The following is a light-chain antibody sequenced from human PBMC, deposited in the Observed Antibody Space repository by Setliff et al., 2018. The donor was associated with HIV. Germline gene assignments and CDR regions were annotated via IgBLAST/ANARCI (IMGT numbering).Light chain of an antibody. CDR2: EVN. CDR1: SSDVGAYNY. J-gene: IGLJ3*02. V-gene: IGLV2-14*01. CDR3: SSYTTSSTVL. Sequence: QSALTQPASVSGSPGQSITISCTGTSSDVGAYNYVSWYQQHPGKAPKLMIYEVNNRPSGVSNRFSGSKSGNTASLTISGLQAEDEADYYCSSYTTSSTVLFGGGTKVT.